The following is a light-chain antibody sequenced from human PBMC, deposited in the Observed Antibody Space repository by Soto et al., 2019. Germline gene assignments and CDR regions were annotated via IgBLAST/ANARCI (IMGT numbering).Light chain of an antibody. Sequence: QLVLTQSPSASASLGASVKLTCTLSSGHSTYAIAWHQQQPEKGPRFLMNLDSAGRHSKGDEIPDRFSGSSSGAERYLTISSLQSEDEADYYCQTWCTGFRVFGGGTKLTVL. CDR1: SGHSTYA. V-gene: IGLV4-69*01. CDR2: LDSAGRH. CDR3: QTWCTGFRV. J-gene: IGLJ3*02.